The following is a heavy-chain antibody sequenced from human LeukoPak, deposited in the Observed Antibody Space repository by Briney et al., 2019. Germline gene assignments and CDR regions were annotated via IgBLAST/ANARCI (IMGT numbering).Heavy chain of an antibody. D-gene: IGHD5-24*01. CDR1: GGSISSYY. Sequence: SETLSLTCTVSGGSISSYYWSWIRQPPGKGLEWIGYIYYSGSTNYNPSLKSRVTISVDTSKNQFSLKLSSVTAADTAVYYCARTQEDVSYYYYMDVWGKGTTVTVSS. J-gene: IGHJ6*03. CDR2: IYYSGST. CDR3: ARTQEDVSYYYYMDV. V-gene: IGHV4-59*01.